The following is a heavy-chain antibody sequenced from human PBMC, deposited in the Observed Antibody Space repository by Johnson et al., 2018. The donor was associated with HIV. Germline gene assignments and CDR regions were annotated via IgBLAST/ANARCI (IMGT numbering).Heavy chain of an antibody. V-gene: IGHV3-NL1*01. CDR3: AKERGYSYGRGAFDI. CDR2: IYSGGST. Sequence: QVQLVESGGGVVQSGRSLRLSCAASGFTFGDSAIHWVRQAPGKGLEWVSVIYSGGSTYYADSVKGRFTLARDNSKNTLYLQMNSLRAEDTAVDYCAKERGYSYGRGAFDIWGQGTMVTVSS. D-gene: IGHD5-18*01. CDR1: GFTFGDSA. J-gene: IGHJ3*02.